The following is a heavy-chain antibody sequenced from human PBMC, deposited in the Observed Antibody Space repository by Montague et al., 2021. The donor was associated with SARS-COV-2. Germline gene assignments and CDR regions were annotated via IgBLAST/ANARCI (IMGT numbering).Heavy chain of an antibody. V-gene: IGHV4-39*07. Sequence: SETLSLTYTVSGGSISSSNYYWDWIRQPPGKGLEWIGSIYDSGSTYYNPSLKSRVTISVDTSKNQFSLKLSSVTAADTAVYYCARDTEGYISSWYHDYWGQGTLVTVSS. CDR2: IYDSGST. D-gene: IGHD6-13*01. CDR3: ARDTEGYISSWYHDY. J-gene: IGHJ4*02. CDR1: GGSISSSNYY.